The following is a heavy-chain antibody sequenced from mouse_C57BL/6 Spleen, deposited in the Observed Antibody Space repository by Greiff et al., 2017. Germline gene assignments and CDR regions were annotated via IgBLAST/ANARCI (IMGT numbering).Heavy chain of an antibody. J-gene: IGHJ4*01. CDR3: ARGGYSNYPDYYAMDY. V-gene: IGHV1-55*01. CDR1: GYTFTSYW. CDR2: IYPGSGST. Sequence: VKLQQPGAELVKPGASVKMSCKASGYTFTSYWITWVKQRPGQGLEWIGDIYPGSGSTNYNEKFKSKATLTVDTSSSTAYMQLSSLTSEDSAVYYCARGGYSNYPDYYAMDYWGQGTSVTVSS. D-gene: IGHD2-5*01.